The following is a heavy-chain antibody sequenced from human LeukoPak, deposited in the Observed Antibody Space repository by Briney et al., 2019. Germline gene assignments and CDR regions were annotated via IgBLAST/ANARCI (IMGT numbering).Heavy chain of an antibody. CDR3: ARAIQLWTSYYFDY. D-gene: IGHD5-18*01. J-gene: IGHJ4*02. CDR2: IIPILGIA. V-gene: IGHV1-69*04. Sequence: PGSSVKVSCKASGGTFSSYAISWVRQAPGQGLEWMGRIIPILGIANYAQKFQGRVTITADKSTSTAYMELSSLRSEDTAVYYCARAIQLWTSYYFDYWGQGTLVTVS. CDR1: GGTFSSYA.